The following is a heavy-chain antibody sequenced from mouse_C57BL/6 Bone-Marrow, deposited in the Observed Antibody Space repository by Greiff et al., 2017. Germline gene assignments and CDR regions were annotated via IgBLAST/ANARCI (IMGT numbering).Heavy chain of an antibody. CDR2: IYPRSGNT. CDR1: GYTFTSYG. V-gene: IGHV1-81*01. D-gene: IGHD2-5*01. Sequence: VNLVESGAELARPGASVKLSCKASGYTFTSYGISWVKQRTGQGLEWIGEIYPRSGNTYYNEKFKGKATLTADKSSSTAYMELRSLTSEDSAVFFCARGYSNYLAWFAYWGQGTLVTVSA. J-gene: IGHJ3*01. CDR3: ARGYSNYLAWFAY.